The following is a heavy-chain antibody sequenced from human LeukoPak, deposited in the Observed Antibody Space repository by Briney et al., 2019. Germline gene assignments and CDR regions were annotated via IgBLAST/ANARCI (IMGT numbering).Heavy chain of an antibody. CDR3: ARSESVWAFDY. Sequence: GGSLRLSCAASGFTFSSYGMHWVRQAPGKGLEWVAFKRYDGSATYYADSVKGRFTISRDNSNSMLYLQRNSLRVEDTAVYYCARSESVWAFDYWGQGTLVTVPS. CDR2: KRYDGSAT. CDR1: GFTFSSYG. J-gene: IGHJ4*02. V-gene: IGHV3-30*02. D-gene: IGHD5/OR15-5a*01.